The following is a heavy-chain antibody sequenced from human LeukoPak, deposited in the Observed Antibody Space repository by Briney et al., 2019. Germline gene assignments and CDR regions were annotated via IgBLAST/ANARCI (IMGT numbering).Heavy chain of an antibody. CDR2: INHSGTF. CDR3: ARGGPHSGYGSDY. Sequence: SETLSLTCAVYGGSFSGYYWTWIRQPPGKGLEWIGEINHSGTFNYNPSLKSRVTISRDTSKNHFSLKLSSVTAADTAVYYCARGGPHSGYGSDYWGLGTLVTVSS. D-gene: IGHD5-12*01. J-gene: IGHJ4*02. CDR1: GGSFSGYY. V-gene: IGHV4-34*01.